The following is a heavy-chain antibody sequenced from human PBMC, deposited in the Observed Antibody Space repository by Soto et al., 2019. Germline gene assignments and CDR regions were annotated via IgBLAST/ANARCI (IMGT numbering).Heavy chain of an antibody. CDR3: ARDLLGAGDDLVASPPLVYYYGMDV. CDR2: ISYDGSNK. Sequence: GESLKISCAASGFTFSSYAMHWVRQAPGKGLEWVAVISYDGSNKYYADSVKGRFTISRDNSKKTLYLQMNSLGAEDTAVYYCARDLLGAGDDLVASPPLVYYYGMDVWGQGTTVTVSS. J-gene: IGHJ6*02. V-gene: IGHV3-30-3*01. CDR1: GFTFSSYA. D-gene: IGHD5-12*01.